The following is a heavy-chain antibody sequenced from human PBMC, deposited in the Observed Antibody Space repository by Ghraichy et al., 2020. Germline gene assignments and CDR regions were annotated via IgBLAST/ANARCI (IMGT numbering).Heavy chain of an antibody. Sequence: SQTLSLTCTVSGGFVSSGSYYWTWIRQPPGKGLEWIGYIYYSGSTNYNPSLKSRVTISVDTSKNQFSLRLRSVTAADTAVDYCAGAALPYSCTDTTCYQRILLDYWGQGTLVTVSS. D-gene: IGHD2-2*01. V-gene: IGHV4-61*01. CDR1: GGFVSSGSYY. CDR2: IYYSGST. CDR3: AGAALPYSCTDTTCYQRILLDY. J-gene: IGHJ4*02.